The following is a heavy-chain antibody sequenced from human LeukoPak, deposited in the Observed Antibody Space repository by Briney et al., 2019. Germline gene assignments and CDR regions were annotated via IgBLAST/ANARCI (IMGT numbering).Heavy chain of an antibody. CDR3: ARDYSSSWLTLGYYYYMDV. CDR1: GFTFSDYY. D-gene: IGHD6-13*01. CDR2: ISSSGSTI. Sequence: GGSLRLSCAASGFTFSDYYMSWIRQAPGKGLEWVSYISSSGSTIYYADSVKGRFTISRDNAKNSLYLQMNSLRAEDTAVYYCARDYSSSWLTLGYYYYMDVWGKGTTVTVSS. V-gene: IGHV3-11*04. J-gene: IGHJ6*03.